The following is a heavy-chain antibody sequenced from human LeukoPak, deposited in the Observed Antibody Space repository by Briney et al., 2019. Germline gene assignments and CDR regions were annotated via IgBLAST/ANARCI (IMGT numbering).Heavy chain of an antibody. CDR2: IYSGGST. J-gene: IGHJ4*02. CDR3: AKVSIEHYYDSSGFYYFDY. V-gene: IGHV3-53*05. D-gene: IGHD3-22*01. CDR1: EFSVGSNY. Sequence: GGSLRLSCAASEFSVGSNYMTWVRQAPGKGLEWVSVIYSGGSTYYADSVKGRFTISRDNAKNSLYPQMNSLRAEDTALYYCAKVSIEHYYDSSGFYYFDYWGQGTLVTVSS.